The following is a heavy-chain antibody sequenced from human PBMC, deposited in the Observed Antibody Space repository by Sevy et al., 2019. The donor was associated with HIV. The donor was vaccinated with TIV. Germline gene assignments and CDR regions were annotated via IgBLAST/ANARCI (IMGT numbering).Heavy chain of an antibody. CDR1: GFTFSDYA. CDR3: TKAHDPSCKSTRCYYLDY. J-gene: IGHJ4*02. V-gene: IGHV3-23*01. Sequence: GGSLRLSCVASGFTFSDYAVSWVRQAPGKGLEWVAATSARDSSTYHATSVRGRFTISRDNSKNTLYLQMNSLRAEDTAVYYCTKAHDPSCKSTRCYYLDYWGQGALVTVSS. D-gene: IGHD2-2*01. CDR2: TSARDSST.